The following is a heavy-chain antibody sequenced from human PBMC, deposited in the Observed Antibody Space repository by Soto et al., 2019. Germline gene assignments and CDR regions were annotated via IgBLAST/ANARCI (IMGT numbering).Heavy chain of an antibody. J-gene: IGHJ3*01. V-gene: IGHV3-53*01. CDR1: GLTVSGTKY. CDR3: ASWREREHAFDV. D-gene: IGHD1-1*01. Sequence: DVQLVESGGGLIQPGVSLRLSCVAFGLTVSGTKYVAWVRQAPGKGLEWVSALYDVFGSFYADSVKGRFTTSSDRSRSLVYLQMNDLRPDDTAVYYCASWREREHAFDVWGQGTAVIVSP. CDR2: LYDVFGS.